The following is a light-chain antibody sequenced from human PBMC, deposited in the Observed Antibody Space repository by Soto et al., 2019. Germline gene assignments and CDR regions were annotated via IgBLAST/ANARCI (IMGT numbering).Light chain of an antibody. CDR1: QDISNH. CDR2: DAS. Sequence: DIQMTQSPSSLSASVGDRVTITCQASQDISNHLSWHQQKPGKAPKLLIYDASNLETGVPSGFSGSGSGTDFTFTISSLQPANVATYYCQQHHSLPLTFGGGTKVEIK. V-gene: IGKV1-33*01. J-gene: IGKJ4*01. CDR3: QQHHSLPLT.